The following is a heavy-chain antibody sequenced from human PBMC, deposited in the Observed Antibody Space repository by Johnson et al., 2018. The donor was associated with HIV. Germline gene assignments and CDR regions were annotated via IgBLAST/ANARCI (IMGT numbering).Heavy chain of an antibody. CDR2: ISYDGSNK. CDR1: GFTFSSFG. J-gene: IGHJ3*02. D-gene: IGHD3-10*01. Sequence: QVQLVESGGGVVQPGRSLRLSCATSGFTFSSFGMHWVRQAPGKGLEWVAVISYDGSNKYYADSVKGRFIISRDNSKNTLYLQMNSLRAEDTAVYYCARGLLWFGELLEAFDIWGQGTMVTVSS. CDR3: ARGLLWFGELLEAFDI. V-gene: IGHV3-30*03.